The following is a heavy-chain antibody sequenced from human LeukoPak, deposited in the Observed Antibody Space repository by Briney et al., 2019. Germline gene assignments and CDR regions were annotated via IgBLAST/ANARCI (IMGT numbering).Heavy chain of an antibody. CDR1: GFTFDDYA. J-gene: IGHJ4*02. CDR2: ISWNSGSI. V-gene: IGHV3-9*01. CDR3: AKGRRFLEWLDSFDY. D-gene: IGHD3-3*01. Sequence: PGGSLRLSCAASGFTFDDYAMHWVRQAPGKGLEWVSGISWNSGSIGYADSVKGRFTISRDNAKNSLYLQMNSLRAEDTALYYCAKGRRFLEWLDSFDYWGQGTLVAVSS.